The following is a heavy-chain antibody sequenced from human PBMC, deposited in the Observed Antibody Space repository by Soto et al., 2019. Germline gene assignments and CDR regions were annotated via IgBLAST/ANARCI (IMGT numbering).Heavy chain of an antibody. Sequence: PSETPSLTCAVYGGFVSSGSYYWSWIRQPPGKGLEWIGEMSHSAGTHFDPSLKSRVTLSVDTSKNQFSLTLASVTAADTAVYYCARRPDGFDHWGQGTLVTVSS. V-gene: IGHV4-61*01. CDR2: MSHSAGT. CDR1: GGFVSSGSYY. CDR3: ARRPDGFDH. J-gene: IGHJ4*02.